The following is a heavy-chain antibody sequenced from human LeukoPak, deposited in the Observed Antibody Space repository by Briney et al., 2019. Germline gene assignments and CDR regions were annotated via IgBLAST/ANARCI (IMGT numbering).Heavy chain of an antibody. V-gene: IGHV3-48*03. J-gene: IGHJ4*02. Sequence: GGSLRLSCSASGFTFSTYEMTWVRQAPGKGLEWVSYISSSGSHIYYADSVEGRFTISRDDAKNSLYLQLNSLGAEDTAVYYCARAYDDYYFDYWGQGALVTVSS. CDR2: ISSSGSHI. D-gene: IGHD3-3*01. CDR3: ARAYDDYYFDY. CDR1: GFTFSTYE.